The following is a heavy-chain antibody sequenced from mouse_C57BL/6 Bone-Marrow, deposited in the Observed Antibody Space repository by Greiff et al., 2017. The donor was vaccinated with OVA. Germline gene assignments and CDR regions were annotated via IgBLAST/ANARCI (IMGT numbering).Heavy chain of an antibody. CDR1: GYAFTNYL. Sequence: QVQLQQSGAELVRPGTSVKVSCKASGYAFTNYLIEWVKQRPGQGLEWIGVINPGSGGTNYNEKFKGKATLTADKSSSTAYMQLSSLTSEDSAVYVCARKNYSNYGFAYWGQGTLVTVSA. CDR2: INPGSGGT. CDR3: ARKNYSNYGFAY. J-gene: IGHJ3*01. D-gene: IGHD2-5*01. V-gene: IGHV1-54*01.